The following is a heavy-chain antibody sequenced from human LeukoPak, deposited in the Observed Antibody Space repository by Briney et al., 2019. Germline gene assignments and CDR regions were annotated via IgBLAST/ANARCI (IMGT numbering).Heavy chain of an antibody. V-gene: IGHV3-30*04. D-gene: IGHD6-6*01. Sequence: GGSLRLSCAASGFTFSSYAMHWVRQAPGKGLEWVAVISYDGSNKYYPDSVKGRFTISRDNSKNTLYLQMNSLRAEDTAVYYCARDSGFSGTQRGEYWGQGTLVTVSS. J-gene: IGHJ4*02. CDR1: GFTFSSYA. CDR3: ARDSGFSGTQRGEY. CDR2: ISYDGSNK.